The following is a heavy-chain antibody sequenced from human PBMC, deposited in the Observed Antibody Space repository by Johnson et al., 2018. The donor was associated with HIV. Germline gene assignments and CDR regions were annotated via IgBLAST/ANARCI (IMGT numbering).Heavy chain of an antibody. D-gene: IGHD2-15*01. CDR1: GFTFSSYG. V-gene: IGHV3-33*08. J-gene: IGHJ3*02. CDR3: TTDDVVPPAFDI. CDR2: IWYDGTNK. Sequence: QVQLVESGGGLVKPGGSLRLSCAASGFTFSSYGMHWVRQAPGKGLEWVALIWYDGTNKYYADSVKGRFTISRDNSKNTLYLQMNSLRAEDTAVYYCTTDDVVPPAFDIWGQGTMVTVSS.